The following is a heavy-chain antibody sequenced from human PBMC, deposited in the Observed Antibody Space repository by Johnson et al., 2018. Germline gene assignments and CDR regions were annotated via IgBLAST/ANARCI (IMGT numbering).Heavy chain of an antibody. D-gene: IGHD3-22*01. CDR3: ARCDDSSGSDAFDI. CDR1: GFTFSSYS. CDR2: ISSSGSTI. V-gene: IGHV3-21*01. J-gene: IGHJ3*02. Sequence: VQLVESGGGVVTPGGSLRLSCAASGFTFSSYSMNWVRQAPGKGLEWVSSISSSGSTIYYADSVKGRFTISRDNAKNSLYLQMNSRRAEDTAVYYCARCDDSSGSDAFDIWGQGTMVTVSS.